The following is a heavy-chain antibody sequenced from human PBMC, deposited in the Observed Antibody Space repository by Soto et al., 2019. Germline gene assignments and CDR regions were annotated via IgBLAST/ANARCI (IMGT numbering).Heavy chain of an antibody. CDR1: GGFVTSGSYY. J-gene: IGHJ3*02. Sequence: QVQLQQWGAGLLKPSETLSLTCAVYGGFVTSGSYYWSWIRQPPGKGLEWIGEMSHSGGTHFNPSLKSRVTISVDSSKNQFTLKMGSVTAADTALYYCARVVRGTATTVVEAFDIWGPGTMVTFSS. CDR3: ARVVRGTATTVVEAFDI. V-gene: IGHV4-34*01. D-gene: IGHD1-1*01. CDR2: MSHSGGT.